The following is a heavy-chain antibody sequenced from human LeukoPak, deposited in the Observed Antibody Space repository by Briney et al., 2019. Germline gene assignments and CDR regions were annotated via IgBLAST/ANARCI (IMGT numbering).Heavy chain of an antibody. CDR1: GGSISSYY. V-gene: IGHV4-59*01. CDR2: IYYSGST. J-gene: IGHJ4*02. CDR3: ARGRAKTFDY. Sequence: KPSETLSLTCTVSGGSISSYYWSWIRQPPGKGLEWIGYIYYSGSTNYNPSLKSRVTISVDTSKNQFSLKLSSVTAADTAVYYCARGRAKTFDYWGQGTLVTVSS.